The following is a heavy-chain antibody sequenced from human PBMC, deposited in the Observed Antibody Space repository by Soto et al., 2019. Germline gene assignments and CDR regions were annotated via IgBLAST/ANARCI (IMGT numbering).Heavy chain of an antibody. Sequence: EVQLVESGGGLVQPGGSLRLSRAASGFTGSNNYMTWVRQAPGKGLEWVSVIYDSGSTYYADSVKGRFTISRDNSRNTLYLQMNSLRADDTAVYYCARVVLRLAYDIWGQGTMVTVSS. J-gene: IGHJ3*02. CDR1: GFTGSNNY. CDR2: IYDSGST. V-gene: IGHV3-66*01. D-gene: IGHD2-8*01. CDR3: ARVVLRLAYDI.